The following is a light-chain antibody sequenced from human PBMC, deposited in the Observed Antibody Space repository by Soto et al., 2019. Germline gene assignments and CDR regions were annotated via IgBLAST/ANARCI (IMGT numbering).Light chain of an antibody. CDR2: STS. J-gene: IGKJ4*01. CDR3: QQASGFPLT. V-gene: IGKV1-12*01. CDR1: QDIDSR. Sequence: DIQMTQSPSSVSASVGDRVTITCRASQDIDSRLAWYQKRPGNAPNLLLNSTSNLQSGVPSRFSGFGYGTYFTLTISSLHPEDVATYYCQQASGFPLTFGGWTKVEIK.